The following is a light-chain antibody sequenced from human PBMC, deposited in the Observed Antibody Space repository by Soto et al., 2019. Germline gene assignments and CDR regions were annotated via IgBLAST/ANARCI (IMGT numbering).Light chain of an antibody. CDR1: QSVSSY. V-gene: IGKV3-11*01. J-gene: IGKJ1*01. Sequence: EIVLTQSPATLSLSPGERATLSCRASQSVSSYFAWYQQNPGQAPRLLIYDASNRATGIPARFSGSGSGTDFTLTISSLEPEDFAVYYCQQRSNWPVTFGQGTRVEIK. CDR3: QQRSNWPVT. CDR2: DAS.